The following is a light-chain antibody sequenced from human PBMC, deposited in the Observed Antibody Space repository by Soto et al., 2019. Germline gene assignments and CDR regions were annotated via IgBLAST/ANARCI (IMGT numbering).Light chain of an antibody. V-gene: IGKV1-5*03. CDR3: QQDDNSPLT. J-gene: IGKJ4*02. CDR1: QSISSW. CDR2: QAS. Sequence: DIQMTQSPSTLSASLGDRVTITCRASQSISSWLAWYQQKPGKAPKVLIFQASSLESGVPSRFSGSGSGTEFTLTISSLQSDDFATYDCQQDDNSPLTCGGGTKVEIK.